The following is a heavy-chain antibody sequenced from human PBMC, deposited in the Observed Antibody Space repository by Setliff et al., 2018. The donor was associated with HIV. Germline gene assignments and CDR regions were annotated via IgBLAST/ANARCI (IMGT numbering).Heavy chain of an antibody. V-gene: IGHV4-38-2*01. CDR3: ARGGYGGNFDAFDI. J-gene: IGHJ3*02. Sequence: PSETLSLTCAVSGYSISSGYYWGWIRQPPGKGLEWIGSIYHSGSTYYNPSLKSRVTISVDTSKNQFSLKLSSVTAADMAVYYCARGGYGGNFDAFDIWGQGTMVTVS. CDR1: GYSISSGYY. D-gene: IGHD4-17*01. CDR2: IYHSGST.